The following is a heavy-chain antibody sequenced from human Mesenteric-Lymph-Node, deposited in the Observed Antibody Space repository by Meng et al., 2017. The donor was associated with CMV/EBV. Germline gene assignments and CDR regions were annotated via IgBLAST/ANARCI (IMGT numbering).Heavy chain of an antibody. J-gene: IGHJ4*02. D-gene: IGHD2-21*02. CDR2: IYWDDDK. CDR1: GFSLSTSGVG. Sequence: SGPTLVKPTQTLTLTCTFSGFSLSTSGVGVGWVRQPPGKALEWLASIYWDDDKQYSPSVKSRLTITKDTSTTQVVLTMTNMDPVDTATYFCARVWYSSRLIDLWGQGTLVTVSS. V-gene: IGHV2-5*02. CDR3: ARVWYSSRLIDL.